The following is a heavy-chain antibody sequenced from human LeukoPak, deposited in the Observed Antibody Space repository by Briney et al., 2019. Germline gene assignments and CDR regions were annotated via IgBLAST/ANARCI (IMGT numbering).Heavy chain of an antibody. CDR2: IKQDGSEK. D-gene: IGHD6-13*01. J-gene: IGHJ4*02. V-gene: IGHV3-7*01. Sequence: GGSLRLSCEASGFTFSTYWMSWVCQAPGKGLEWVANIKQDGSEKYYVDSVKGRFTISRDNAKNSLYLQMNSLRAEDTAMYYCARDSAGNDYWGQGTLVTVSS. CDR3: ARDSAGNDY. CDR1: GFTFSTYW.